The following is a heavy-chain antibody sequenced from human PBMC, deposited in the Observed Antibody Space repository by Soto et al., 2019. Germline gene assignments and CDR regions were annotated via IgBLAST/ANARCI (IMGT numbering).Heavy chain of an antibody. CDR2: IYYSGST. D-gene: IGHD3-3*01. CDR3: ARRIRGRFLEWLGTNYYYYYYMDV. V-gene: IGHV4-39*01. Sequence: SETLSLTCTVSGGSISSSSYYWGWIRQPPGKGLEWIGSIYYSGSTYYNPSLKSRVTISVDTSKNQFSLKLSSVTAADTAVYYCARRIRGRFLEWLGTNYYYYYYMDVWGKGTTVT. J-gene: IGHJ6*03. CDR1: GGSISSSSYY.